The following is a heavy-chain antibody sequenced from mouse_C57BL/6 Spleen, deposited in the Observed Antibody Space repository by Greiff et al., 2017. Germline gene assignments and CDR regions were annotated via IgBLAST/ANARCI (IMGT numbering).Heavy chain of an antibody. CDR3: ARAYYGSSYEYFDV. CDR2: ISYSGST. CDR1: GYSITSGYD. J-gene: IGHJ1*03. D-gene: IGHD1-1*01. Sequence: EVQLQESGPGMVKPSQSLSLTCTVTGYSITSGYDWHWIRHFPGNKLEWMGYISYSGSTNYNPSLKSRISITHDTSKNHFFLKLNSVTTEDTATYYCARAYYGSSYEYFDVWGTGTTVTVSS. V-gene: IGHV3-1*01.